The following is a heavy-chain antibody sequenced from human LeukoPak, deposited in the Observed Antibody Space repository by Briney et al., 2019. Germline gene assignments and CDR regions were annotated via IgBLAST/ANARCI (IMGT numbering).Heavy chain of an antibody. D-gene: IGHD3-22*01. CDR2: ISAYNGNT. CDR3: AREIYYYDSSGYASYYMDV. CDR1: GYTFTSYG. V-gene: IGHV1-18*01. Sequence: ASVKVSCKASGYTFTSYGISWVRQAPGQGLEWMGWISAYNGNTNYAQKLQGRVTMTTDTSTSTAYMELRSLRSDDTAVYYCAREIYYYDSSGYASYYMDVWGKGTTVTVSS. J-gene: IGHJ6*03.